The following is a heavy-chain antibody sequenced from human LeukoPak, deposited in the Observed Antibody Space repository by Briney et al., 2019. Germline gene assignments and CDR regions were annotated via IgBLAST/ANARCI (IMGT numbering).Heavy chain of an antibody. CDR2: IYYSGST. CDR3: ARDHYYYDSSGYFYDL. D-gene: IGHD3-22*01. CDR1: GGSISSYY. Sequence: PSETLSLTCTVSGGSISSYYWSWIRQPPGKGLEWIGYIYYSGSTNYNPSLKSRVTISVDTSKNQFSLKLSSVTAADTAVYYCARDHYYYDSSGYFYDLWGQGTLVTVSS. J-gene: IGHJ5*02. V-gene: IGHV4-59*12.